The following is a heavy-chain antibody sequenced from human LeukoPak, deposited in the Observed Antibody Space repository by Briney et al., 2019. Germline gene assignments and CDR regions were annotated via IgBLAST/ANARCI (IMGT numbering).Heavy chain of an antibody. D-gene: IGHD1-26*01. CDR1: GGSISSGGYY. CDR3: ARDNSLGGWELHYYFDY. CDR2: IYHSGST. Sequence: PSETLSLTCTVSGGSISSGGYYWSWIRQPPGKGLEWIGYIYHSGSTYYNPSLKSRVTISIDRSKNQFSLKLSSVTAADTAVYYCARDNSLGGWELHYYFDYWGQGTLVTVSS. J-gene: IGHJ4*02. V-gene: IGHV4-30-2*01.